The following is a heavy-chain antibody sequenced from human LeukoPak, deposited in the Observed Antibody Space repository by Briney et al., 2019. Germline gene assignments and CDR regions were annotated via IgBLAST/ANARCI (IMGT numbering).Heavy chain of an antibody. V-gene: IGHV3-30*02. CDR1: GFTFSSYG. Sequence: PGGSLRLSCAASGFTFSSYGMHWVRQAPGKGLEWVAFIRYDGSNKYYADSVKGRFTISRDNSKNTLYLQMNSLRAEDTAVYYCAKFYCSSTSCYETLDYWGQGTLVTVSS. D-gene: IGHD2-2*01. J-gene: IGHJ4*02. CDR2: IRYDGSNK. CDR3: AKFYCSSTSCYETLDY.